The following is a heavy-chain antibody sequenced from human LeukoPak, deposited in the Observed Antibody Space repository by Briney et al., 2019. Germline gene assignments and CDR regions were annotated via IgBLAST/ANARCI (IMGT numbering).Heavy chain of an antibody. CDR1: GFTFSSYE. CDR3: ARDLYSSGWYADY. D-gene: IGHD6-19*01. V-gene: IGHV3-48*03. Sequence: GGSLRLSCAASGFTFSSYEMNWVRQAPGKGLEWVSYISSSGSTIYYADSVKGRFTISRDNSKDTLYLQMNSLRAEDTAVYYCARDLYSSGWYADYWGQGTLVTVSS. CDR2: ISSSGSTI. J-gene: IGHJ4*02.